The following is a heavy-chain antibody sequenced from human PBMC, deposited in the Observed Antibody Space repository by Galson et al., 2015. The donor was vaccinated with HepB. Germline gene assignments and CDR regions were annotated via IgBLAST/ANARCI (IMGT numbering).Heavy chain of an antibody. D-gene: IGHD3-10*01. CDR2: INHSGST. CDR3: ARGPRGFDY. CDR1: GGSFSGYY. V-gene: IGHV4-34*01. J-gene: IGHJ4*02. Sequence: ETLSLTCAVYGGSFSGYYWSWIRRSPGKGLEWIGEINHSGSTNYNPSLKSRVTISVDMSKNQFSLKLSSVTAADTAVYYCARGPRGFDYWGQGTLVTVSS.